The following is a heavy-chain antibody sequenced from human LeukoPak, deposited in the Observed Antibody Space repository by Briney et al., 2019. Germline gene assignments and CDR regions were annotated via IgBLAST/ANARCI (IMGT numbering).Heavy chain of an antibody. D-gene: IGHD3-22*01. V-gene: IGHV3-9*01. CDR1: GFTFDDYA. J-gene: IGHJ4*02. Sequence: PGRSLRPSCAASGFTFDDYAMHWVRQAPGKGLEWVSGISWNSGSIGYADSVKGRFTISRDNAKNSLYLQMNSLRAEDTALYHCAKDIGSSGSLYFDYWGQGTLVTVSS. CDR2: ISWNSGSI. CDR3: AKDIGSSGSLYFDY.